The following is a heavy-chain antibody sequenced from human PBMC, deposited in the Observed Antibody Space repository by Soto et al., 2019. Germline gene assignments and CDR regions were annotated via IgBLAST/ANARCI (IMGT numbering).Heavy chain of an antibody. J-gene: IGHJ4*02. CDR3: ASHHGGHDLSLNWAFDY. V-gene: IGHV1-69*02. D-gene: IGHD7-27*01. Sequence: ASVKVSCKASGGTFSSYTISWVRQAPGQGLEWMGRIIPILGIANYAQKFQGRVTITADKSTSTAYMELSSLRSEDTAVYYCASHHGGHDLSLNWAFDYWGQGTLVTVSS. CDR2: IIPILGIA. CDR1: GGTFSSYT.